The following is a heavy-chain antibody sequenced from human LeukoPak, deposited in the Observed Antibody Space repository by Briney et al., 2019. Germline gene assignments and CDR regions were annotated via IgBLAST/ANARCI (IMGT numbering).Heavy chain of an antibody. CDR2: IIPIFGTA. Sequence: SVKVSCKASGGTFSSYAIRWVRQAPGQGLEWMGGIIPIFGTANYAQKFQGRVTITADKSTSTAYMELSSLRSEDTAVYYCAREMAGRWLQPRYAFDIWGQGTMVTVSS. V-gene: IGHV1-69*06. D-gene: IGHD5-24*01. J-gene: IGHJ3*02. CDR1: GGTFSSYA. CDR3: AREMAGRWLQPRYAFDI.